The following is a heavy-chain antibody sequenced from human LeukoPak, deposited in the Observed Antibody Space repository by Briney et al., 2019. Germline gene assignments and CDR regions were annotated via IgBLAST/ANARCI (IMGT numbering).Heavy chain of an antibody. V-gene: IGHV3-64*01. CDR2: IGNNGGST. D-gene: IGHD4-23*01. J-gene: IGHJ4*02. CDR3: ARERTTVVSPFVY. Sequence: GGSLRLSCAASGFTFSSYAMHWVRQAPGKGLECVASIGNNGGSTCYANSVKGRFTISRDNSKNTLYLQMNSLRAEDTAVYYCARERTTVVSPFVYWGQGTLVTVSS. CDR1: GFTFSSYA.